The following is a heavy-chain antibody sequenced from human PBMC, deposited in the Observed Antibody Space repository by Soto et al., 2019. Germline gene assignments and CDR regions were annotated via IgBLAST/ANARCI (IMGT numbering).Heavy chain of an antibody. Sequence: ASVKVSCKASGYTFTSYYMHWVRQAPGQGLEWMGVINPSGTSATYAQKFQGRVTMTRDTSASTVYMELSSLRSEDTAVYYCAAKGDWPFQHWGQGTLVTVSS. CDR2: INPSGTSA. V-gene: IGHV1-46*01. CDR1: GYTFTSYY. D-gene: IGHD2-21*02. CDR3: AAKGDWPFQH. J-gene: IGHJ1*01.